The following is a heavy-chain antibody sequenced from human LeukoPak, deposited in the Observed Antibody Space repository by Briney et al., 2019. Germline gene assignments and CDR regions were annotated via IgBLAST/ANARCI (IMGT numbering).Heavy chain of an antibody. J-gene: IGHJ4*02. CDR1: GFTVSSNY. V-gene: IGHV3-66*02. CDR3: ARAEPSGYYPWYFDY. D-gene: IGHD3-22*01. Sequence: GGSLRLSCAASGFTVSSNYMSWVRQAPGKGLEWVSVIYSGGSTYYADSVKGRFTISRDNYKNTLYLQMNSLRAEDTAVYYCARAEPSGYYPWYFDYWGQGTLVTVSS. CDR2: IYSGGST.